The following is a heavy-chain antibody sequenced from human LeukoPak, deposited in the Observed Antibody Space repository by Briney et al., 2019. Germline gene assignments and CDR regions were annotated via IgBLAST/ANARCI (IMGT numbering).Heavy chain of an antibody. J-gene: IGHJ4*02. CDR1: GFTFSSYA. CDR3: AKGAHYVY. Sequence: GGSLRLSCAASGFTFSSYAMTWVRQAPGKGLEWVSGITGNGGGTKYADSVKGRFTISRDNSKNTLYLQMNSLRAEDTAVYYCAKGAHYVYWGQGTLVTVSS. CDR2: ITGNGGGT. V-gene: IGHV3-23*01. D-gene: IGHD3-16*01.